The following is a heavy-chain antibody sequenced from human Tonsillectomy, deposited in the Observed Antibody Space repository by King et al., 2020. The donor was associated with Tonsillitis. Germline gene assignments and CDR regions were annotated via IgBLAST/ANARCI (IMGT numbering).Heavy chain of an antibody. Sequence: VQLVESGGGVVQPGRSLRLSCAASGFTFSSYAMHWVRQAPGKGLEWVAVISYDGSNKYYADSVKGRFTISRDNSKNTLYLQMNSLRAEDTAVYYCARDRLVVVAATPGRYFDYWGQGTLVTVSS. V-gene: IGHV3-30-3*01. D-gene: IGHD2-15*01. CDR1: GFTFSSYA. J-gene: IGHJ4*02. CDR3: ARDRLVVVAATPGRYFDY. CDR2: ISYDGSNK.